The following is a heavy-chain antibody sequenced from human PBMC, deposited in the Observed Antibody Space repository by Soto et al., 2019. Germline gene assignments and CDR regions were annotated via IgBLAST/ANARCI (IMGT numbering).Heavy chain of an antibody. Sequence: QVQLQQWGAGLLKPSETLSLTCVVYGGSFSGYYWSWIRHSPGKGLDWIGGINHRGSTNYNPSLESRVTISVDTSKNQFSLKLPSVTAADTAMYYCARDGFCTSTTCRVGNWFDPWGQGTLVTVSS. J-gene: IGHJ5*02. CDR3: ARDGFCTSTTCRVGNWFDP. V-gene: IGHV4-34*01. CDR2: INHRGST. CDR1: GGSFSGYY. D-gene: IGHD2-2*01.